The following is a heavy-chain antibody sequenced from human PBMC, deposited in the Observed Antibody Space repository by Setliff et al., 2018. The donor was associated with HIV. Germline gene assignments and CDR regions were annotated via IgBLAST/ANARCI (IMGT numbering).Heavy chain of an antibody. D-gene: IGHD2-21*02. J-gene: IGHJ4*02. CDR3: ATLDHSGGNFLAY. V-gene: IGHV4-4*09. Sequence: SETLSLTCTVSGGSVNDFYCNWIRQPPGKGPEWNGYIHSSGSTIYNPSLKSRSTISLDTSKEQFSLELSSATAADTAVYYCATLDHSGGNFLAYWGQGSLVTVSS. CDR1: GGSVNDFY. CDR2: IHSSGST.